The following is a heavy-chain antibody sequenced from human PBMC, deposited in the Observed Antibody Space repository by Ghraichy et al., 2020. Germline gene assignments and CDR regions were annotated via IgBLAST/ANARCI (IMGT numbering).Heavy chain of an antibody. CDR2: ISSSSGLI. V-gene: IGHV3-48*01. CDR3: ARTHYGDLPRIGY. D-gene: IGHD4-17*01. J-gene: IGHJ4*02. Sequence: GGSLRLSCAASGFTFSSYSMNWVRQAPGKGLEWVSYISSSSGLIYYADSVKGRFTISRDNAENSLYLQMNSLRAEDTAVYYCARTHYGDLPRIGYWGQGTLVTVSS. CDR1: GFTFSSYS.